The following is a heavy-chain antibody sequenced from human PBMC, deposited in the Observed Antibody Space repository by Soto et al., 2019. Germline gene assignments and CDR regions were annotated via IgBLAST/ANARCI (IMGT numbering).Heavy chain of an antibody. CDR3: AKTPTAYYDS. CDR1: GGSIRGSDDY. Sequence: QLHLQESGPRLVKPSETLSLTCSVSGGSIRGSDDYWGWIRQSPGKGLEYLGSVFYTGSAYYNPSFKSRVSIVADTSTNRFFLNLKSVTATDTGVYYCAKTPTAYYDSWGQGILVTVSS. CDR2: VFYTGSA. J-gene: IGHJ4*02. V-gene: IGHV4-39*02. D-gene: IGHD1-26*01.